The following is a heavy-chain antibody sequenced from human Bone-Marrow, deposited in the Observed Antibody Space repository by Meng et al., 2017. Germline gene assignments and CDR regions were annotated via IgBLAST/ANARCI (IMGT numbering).Heavy chain of an antibody. CDR2: ISYDGSNK. D-gene: IGHD4-23*01. V-gene: IGHV3-30*01. J-gene: IGHJ4*02. CDR3: ARGGNEFDY. CDR1: GFTFSSYA. Sequence: QVTLVEAGGGVVQPGRSLGLSCAASGFTFSSYAMHWVRQAPGKGLEWVAVISYDGSNKYYADSVKGRFTISRDNSKNTLYLQMNSLRAEDTAVYYCARGGNEFDYWGQGTLVTVSS.